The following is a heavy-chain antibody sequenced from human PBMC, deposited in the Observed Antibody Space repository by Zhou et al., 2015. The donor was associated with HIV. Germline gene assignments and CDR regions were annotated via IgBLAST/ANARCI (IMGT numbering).Heavy chain of an antibody. CDR2: IIPILGIA. V-gene: IGHV1-69*08. CDR1: GGTFSSYT. Sequence: QVQLVQSGAEVKKPGSSVKVSCKASGGTFSSYTISWVRQAPGQGLEWMGRIIPILGIANYAQKFQGRVTITADKSTSTAYMELSSLRSEDTAVYYCARDLYSIPGDYWGQGTLVTVSS. CDR3: ARDLYSIPGDY. D-gene: IGHD4-11*01. J-gene: IGHJ4*02.